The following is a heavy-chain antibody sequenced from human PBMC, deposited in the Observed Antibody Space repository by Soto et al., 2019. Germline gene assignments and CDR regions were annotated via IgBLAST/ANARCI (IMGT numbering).Heavy chain of an antibody. J-gene: IGHJ3*02. CDR3: ARRGLSNDAFDI. CDR2: INHSGST. D-gene: IGHD3-10*01. Sequence: SETLSLTCAVYGGSFSGYYWSWIRQPPGKGLEWIGEINHSGSTNYNPSLKSRVTISVDTSKNQFSLKLGSVTAADTAVYYCARRGLSNDAFDIWGQGTMVTVSS. V-gene: IGHV4-34*01. CDR1: GGSFSGYY.